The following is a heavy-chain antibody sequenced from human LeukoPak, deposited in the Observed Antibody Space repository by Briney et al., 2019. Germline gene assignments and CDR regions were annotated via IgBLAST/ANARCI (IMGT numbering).Heavy chain of an antibody. D-gene: IGHD3-22*01. CDR3: ARETYFYGSSGYPHNYFDY. J-gene: IGHJ4*02. CDR2: INSRDGSI. V-gene: IGHV3-48*01. Sequence: GGSLRLSCAASGFTISTYTMNWVRQVPGKGLEWLSYINSRDGSIDYADSVQGRFTISRDNAKDSLYLQMNSLRAEDTAVYYCARETYFYGSSGYPHNYFDYWSQGNLVTVSS. CDR1: GFTISTYT.